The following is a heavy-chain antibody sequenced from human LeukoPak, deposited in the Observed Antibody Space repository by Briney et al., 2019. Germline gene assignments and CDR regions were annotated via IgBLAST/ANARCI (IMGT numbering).Heavy chain of an antibody. CDR1: GYSISSGYY. D-gene: IGHD7-27*01. CDR3: AMGKRGTPAQNWFDP. J-gene: IGHJ5*02. Sequence: PSETLSLTCTVSGYSISSGYYWGWIRQPPGKGLEWIGSIYHSGSTYYNPSLKSRVTISVDTSKNQFSLKLSSVTAADTAVYYCAMGKRGTPAQNWFDPWGQGTLVTVSS. CDR2: IYHSGST. V-gene: IGHV4-38-2*02.